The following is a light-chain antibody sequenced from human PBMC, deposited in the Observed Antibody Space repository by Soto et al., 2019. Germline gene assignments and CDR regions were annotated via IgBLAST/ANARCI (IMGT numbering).Light chain of an antibody. CDR2: ATS. V-gene: IGKV1-39*01. Sequence: DIQMTQSPSSLSASVGDRVTITCRASQTISNFLNWYQQKPGTAPKLLIYATSGLQSGVPSRFSGSGSGTDFTLTISSLQPEDFATYYCQQGYSSLTFGQGTRLEI. CDR1: QTISNF. CDR3: QQGYSSLT. J-gene: IGKJ5*01.